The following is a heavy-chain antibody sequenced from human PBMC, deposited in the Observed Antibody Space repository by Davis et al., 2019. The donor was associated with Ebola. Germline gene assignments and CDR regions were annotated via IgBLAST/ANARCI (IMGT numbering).Heavy chain of an antibody. CDR3: TGGWYLEDY. J-gene: IGHJ4*02. Sequence: GESLKISCAASGFTFSDYYMSWIRQAPGKGLEWVSYISSSSSYTNYADSVKGRFTISRDNSKNTLYLQMNSLRAEDTAVYYCTGGWYLEDYWGQGTLVTVSS. CDR2: ISSSSSYT. V-gene: IGHV3-11*03. D-gene: IGHD6-19*01. CDR1: GFTFSDYY.